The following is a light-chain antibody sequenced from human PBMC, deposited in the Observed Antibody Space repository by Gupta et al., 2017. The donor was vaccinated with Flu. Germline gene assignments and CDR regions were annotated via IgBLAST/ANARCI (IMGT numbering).Light chain of an antibody. CDR2: SNN. J-gene: IGLJ3*02. Sequence: QSVLTQSPSASGTPGQRVTISCSGSTSNIGSNTVNWFQQLPGTAPKPLIYSNNQRPSGVPDRFSGSRSATSASLAISGLQSEDEADYYCATWDDSLTGWVFGGGTKLTVL. CDR1: TSNIGSNT. CDR3: ATWDDSLTGWV. V-gene: IGLV1-44*01.